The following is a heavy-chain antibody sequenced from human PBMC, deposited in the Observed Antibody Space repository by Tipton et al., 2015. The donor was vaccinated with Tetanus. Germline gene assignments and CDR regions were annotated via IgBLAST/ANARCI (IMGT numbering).Heavy chain of an antibody. Sequence: QLVQSGGGVVQPGRSLRLSCAVAGFTFNTYAMHWVRQAPGKGLEWVAIISYDGSKDYYADSVKGRFTISRDNSKNTLYLQMNSLRAEDTAVYYCARDSSSWGRNWGQGTLVTVSS. J-gene: IGHJ4*02. CDR2: ISYDGSKD. CDR1: GFTFNTYA. V-gene: IGHV3-30*14. D-gene: IGHD6-13*01. CDR3: ARDSSSWGRN.